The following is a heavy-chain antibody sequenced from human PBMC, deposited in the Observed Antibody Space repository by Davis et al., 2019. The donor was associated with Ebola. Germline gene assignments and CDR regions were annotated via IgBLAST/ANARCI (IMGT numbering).Heavy chain of an antibody. D-gene: IGHD1-14*01. CDR2: IRSKANSYAT. Sequence: GVSLKISCAASGFTFSGSAMHWVRQASGKGLEWVGRIRSKANSYATAYAASVKGRFTISRDDSKNTAYLQMNSLKTEDTAVYYCTSAQPDYWGQGTLVTVSS. V-gene: IGHV3-73*01. CDR3: TSAQPDY. J-gene: IGHJ4*02. CDR1: GFTFSGSA.